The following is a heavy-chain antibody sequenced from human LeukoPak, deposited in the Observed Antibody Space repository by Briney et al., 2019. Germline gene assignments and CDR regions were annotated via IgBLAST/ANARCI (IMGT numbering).Heavy chain of an antibody. Sequence: ASVKVSCKASGYTFTGYYMHWVRQAPGQGLEWMGRINPNSGGTNYAQEFQGRVTMTRDTSISTAYMELSRLRSDDTAVYYCARDMSRYYDFWSGYGSDYWGQGTLVTVSS. CDR1: GYTFTGYY. J-gene: IGHJ4*02. CDR3: ARDMSRYYDFWSGYGSDY. V-gene: IGHV1-2*06. CDR2: INPNSGGT. D-gene: IGHD3-3*01.